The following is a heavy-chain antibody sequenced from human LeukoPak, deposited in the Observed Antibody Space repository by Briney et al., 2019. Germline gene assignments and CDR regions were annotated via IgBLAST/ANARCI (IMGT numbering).Heavy chain of an antibody. CDR2: ISSSSSYI. D-gene: IGHD3-3*01. J-gene: IGHJ3*02. CDR1: GFTFSSYS. V-gene: IGHV3-21*01. Sequence: GGSLRLSCAASGFTFSSYSMNWVRQAPGKGLEWVSSISSSSSYIYYADSVKGRFTISRDNDKNSLYLQMNSLIAEDTAVYYCARDVQPDDGITIFGVVIRDAFDIWGQVTMVTVSS. CDR3: ARDVQPDDGITIFGVVIRDAFDI.